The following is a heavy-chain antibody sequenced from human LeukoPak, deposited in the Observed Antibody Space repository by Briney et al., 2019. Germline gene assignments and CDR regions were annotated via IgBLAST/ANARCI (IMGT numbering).Heavy chain of an antibody. CDR3: ARDSLYYYDSSGYPHRFFDI. V-gene: IGHV4-59*01. CDR1: GGSISSYY. J-gene: IGHJ3*02. CDR2: IYYSGST. D-gene: IGHD3-22*01. Sequence: PSETLSLTCTVSGGSISSYYWSWIRQPPGKGLEWIGYIYYSGSTNYNPSLKSRVTISVDTSKNQFSLKLSSVTAVDTAVYYCARDSLYYYDSSGYPHRFFDIWGQGTMVTVSS.